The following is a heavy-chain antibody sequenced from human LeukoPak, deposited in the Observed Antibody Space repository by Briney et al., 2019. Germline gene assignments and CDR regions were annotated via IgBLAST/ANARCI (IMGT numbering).Heavy chain of an antibody. Sequence: PGRSLRLSCAASGFTFSSYAMHWVRQAPGKGLEWVALISFDGSDKYYADSVKGRFTISRDNSKNTLYLQMNSLRAEDTAVYYCARDLRSSGSWGQGTLVTVSS. CDR2: ISFDGSDK. D-gene: IGHD3-10*01. CDR3: ARDLRSSGS. J-gene: IGHJ5*02. CDR1: GFTFSSYA. V-gene: IGHV3-30*14.